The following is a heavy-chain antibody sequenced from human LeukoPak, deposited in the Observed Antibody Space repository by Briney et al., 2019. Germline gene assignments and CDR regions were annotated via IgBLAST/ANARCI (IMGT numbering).Heavy chain of an antibody. CDR1: GFTFTGYY. Sequence: PGGSLRLSCAASGFTFTGYYMHWVRQAPGQGLEWMGWINPNSGGTNYAQKFQGRVTMTRDTSISTAYMELSRLRSDDTAVYYCARVFRYSSGCLGYWGQGTLVTVSS. V-gene: IGHV1-2*02. J-gene: IGHJ4*02. CDR3: ARVFRYSSGCLGY. CDR2: INPNSGGT. D-gene: IGHD6-19*01.